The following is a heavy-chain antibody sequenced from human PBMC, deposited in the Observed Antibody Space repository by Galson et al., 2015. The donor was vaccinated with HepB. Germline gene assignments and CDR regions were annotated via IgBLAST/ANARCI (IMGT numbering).Heavy chain of an antibody. Sequence: SLRLSCAASGFTFNRYGMHWVRQAPGKGLEWVAFIQHDRSSKYYGASVKGRFTISRDNSQKTLYLQMNSLRAEDTAVYHCARESAGVTTGLDYWGRGNLVTVSS. V-gene: IGHV3-30*02. J-gene: IGHJ4*02. CDR2: IQHDRSSK. D-gene: IGHD1-26*01. CDR1: GFTFNRYG. CDR3: ARESAGVTTGLDY.